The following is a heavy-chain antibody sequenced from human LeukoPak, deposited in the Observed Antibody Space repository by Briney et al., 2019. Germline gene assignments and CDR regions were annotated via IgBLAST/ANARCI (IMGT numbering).Heavy chain of an antibody. CDR1: GFTFSSYS. V-gene: IGHV3-21*04. D-gene: IGHD3-16*02. J-gene: IGHJ3*02. CDR2: ISSSSSYI. Sequence: GGSLRLSCAASGFTFSSYSMNWVRQAPGKGLEWVSSISSSSSYIYYADSVKGRFTISRDNAKNSLYLQMNTLRAEDTAVYYCARVSEYYDYVWGTYRKDAFDIWGLGTMVTVSS. CDR3: ARVSEYYDYVWGTYRKDAFDI.